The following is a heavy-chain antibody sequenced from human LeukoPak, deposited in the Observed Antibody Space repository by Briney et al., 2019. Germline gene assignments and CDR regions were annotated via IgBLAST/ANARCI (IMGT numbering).Heavy chain of an antibody. J-gene: IGHJ4*02. CDR1: GGSVSGYY. D-gene: IGHD2-15*01. Sequence: SETLSLTCVVSGGSVSGYYWGWIRQPPGRGLEWIGYVYYSGSTKYNPSFKSRITISVDTSRNQFSLQLSSVTAADTAVYYCARIHRYCSGGACYVLDNWGQGTLVAVSS. CDR2: VYYSGST. CDR3: ARIHRYCSGGACYVLDN. V-gene: IGHV4-59*02.